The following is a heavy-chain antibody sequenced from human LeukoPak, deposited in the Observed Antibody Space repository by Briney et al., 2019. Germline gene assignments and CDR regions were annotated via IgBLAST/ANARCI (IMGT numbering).Heavy chain of an antibody. Sequence: GRSLRLSCAVSGFTFSSYGMSWVCPAPGQGLGWVSAITGVGGVTYYADSVKGRFTISRDNSKNTLYLQMNGLRAEDTALYYCAKTSGWPYYFDYWGQGTLVTVSS. CDR3: AKTSGWPYYFDY. CDR1: GFTFSSYG. CDR2: ITGVGGVT. D-gene: IGHD6-19*01. V-gene: IGHV3-23*01. J-gene: IGHJ4*02.